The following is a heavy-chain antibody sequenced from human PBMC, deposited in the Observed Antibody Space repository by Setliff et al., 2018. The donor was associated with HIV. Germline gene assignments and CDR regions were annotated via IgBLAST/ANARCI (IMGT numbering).Heavy chain of an antibody. CDR1: GGSFSGYY. V-gene: IGHV4-34*01. Sequence: PSETLSLTCAVYGGSFSGYYWSWIRQPPGKGLEWIGEINHSGNTNYNPSLKSRLIIAVDTSKKQFSLKRRSVTAADTAIYYCAATYCRGGGRDCPQMYDYWGQGSLVTVSS. J-gene: IGHJ4*02. CDR2: INHSGNT. D-gene: IGHD2-15*01. CDR3: AATYCRGGGRDCPQMYDY.